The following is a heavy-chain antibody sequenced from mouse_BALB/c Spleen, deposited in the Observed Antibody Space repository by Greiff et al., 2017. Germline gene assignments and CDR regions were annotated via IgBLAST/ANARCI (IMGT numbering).Heavy chain of an antibody. CDR2: SRNKANDYTT. D-gene: IGHD1-1*01. J-gene: IGHJ3*01. V-gene: IGHV7-1*02. CDR1: GFTFSDFY. CDR3: ARELYYSSSYAAY. Sequence: EVMLVESGGGLVQPGGSLRLSCATSGFTFSDFYMEWVRQPPGKRLEWIAASRNKANDYTTEYSASVKGRFIVSRDTSQSILYLQMNSLKAEDSAIYYCARELYYSSSYAAYWGQGTLVTVSA.